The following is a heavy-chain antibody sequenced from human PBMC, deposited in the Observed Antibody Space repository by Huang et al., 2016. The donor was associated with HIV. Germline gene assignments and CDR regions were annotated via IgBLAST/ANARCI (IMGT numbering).Heavy chain of an antibody. J-gene: IGHJ4*02. Sequence: EVQLVESGGGLVQPGGSLRLSCAASGFTFSAYWLSWVGQAPGKGLEWVANIRQDESEKYYVDSVKGRFTISRDNAKNSLYLQMNSLRAEDTAVYYCATGLGSFDYWGQGSLVTVSS. CDR2: IRQDESEK. V-gene: IGHV3-7*01. CDR3: ATGLGSFDY. D-gene: IGHD7-27*01. CDR1: GFTFSAYW.